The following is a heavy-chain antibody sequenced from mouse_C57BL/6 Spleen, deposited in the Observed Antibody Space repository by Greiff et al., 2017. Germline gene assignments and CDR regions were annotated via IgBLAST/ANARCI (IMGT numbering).Heavy chain of an antibody. V-gene: IGHV1-59*01. J-gene: IGHJ2*01. CDR1: GYTFTSYW. D-gene: IGHD5-5*01. CDR2: IDPSDSYT. CDR3: AKGDYPDY. Sequence: VQLQQPGAELVRPGTSVKLSCKASGYTFTSYWMHWVKQRPGQGLEWIGVIDPSDSYTNYNQKFKGKATLTVDTSSSTAYMQLSSLTSGDSAVYNCAKGDYPDYWGQGTTLTVAS.